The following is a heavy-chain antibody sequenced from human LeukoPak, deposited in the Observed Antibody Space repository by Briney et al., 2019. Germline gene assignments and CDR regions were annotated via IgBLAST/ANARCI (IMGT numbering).Heavy chain of an antibody. CDR3: ATGHHACGGDCYSFDY. CDR2: FDPEDGET. CDR1: GYTLTELS. D-gene: IGHD2-21*02. Sequence: GASVKVSCKVSGYTLTELSMHWVRQAPGKGLEWMGGFDPEDGETIYAQKFQGRVTMTEDTSTDTAYMELSSLRSEDTAVYYCATGHHACGGDCYSFDYWGQGTLVTVSS. J-gene: IGHJ4*02. V-gene: IGHV1-24*01.